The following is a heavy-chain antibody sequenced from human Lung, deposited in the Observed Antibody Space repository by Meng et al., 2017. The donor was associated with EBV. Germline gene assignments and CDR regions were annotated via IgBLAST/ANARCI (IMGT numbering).Heavy chain of an antibody. J-gene: IGHJ4*02. Sequence: QVQLQESGPGVVKPSGTVSLTCGVSGVSISSSNWWTWVRQPPGKGLEWIGEIYHSGIINYNPSLKSRVIISMDKSKNEFFVNLTSVTAADTAVYYCARPQWFRELQDWGQGIRVTGYS. D-gene: IGHD3-10*01. CDR1: GVSISSSNW. CDR2: IYHSGII. CDR3: ARPQWFRELQD. V-gene: IGHV4-4*02.